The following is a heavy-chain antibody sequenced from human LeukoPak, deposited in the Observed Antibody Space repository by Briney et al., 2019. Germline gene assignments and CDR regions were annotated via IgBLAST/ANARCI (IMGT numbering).Heavy chain of an antibody. V-gene: IGHV4-59*01. Sequence: SETLSLTCTVSGGSISSYYWSWIRQPPGKGLEWIGYIYYSGSTNYNPSLKSRVTISVDTSKNQFSLKLSSVTAADTAVYYCAREGVPQYDSSGYWDAFDIWGQGTMVTVSS. J-gene: IGHJ3*02. D-gene: IGHD3-22*01. CDR2: IYYSGST. CDR1: GGSISSYY. CDR3: AREGVPQYDSSGYWDAFDI.